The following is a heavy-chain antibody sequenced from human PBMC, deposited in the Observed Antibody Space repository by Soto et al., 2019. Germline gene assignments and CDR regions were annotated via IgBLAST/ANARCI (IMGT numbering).Heavy chain of an antibody. Sequence: PGGSLRLSCAASGFTFSSYGMHWVRQAPGKGLEWVAVIWYDGSNKYYADSVKGRFTISRDNSKNTLYLQMNSLRAEDTAVYYCAREGYYYGSGSYSNWFEPWGQGTLVTVS. CDR1: GFTFSSYG. CDR3: AREGYYYGSGSYSNWFEP. CDR2: IWYDGSNK. J-gene: IGHJ5*02. V-gene: IGHV3-33*01. D-gene: IGHD3-10*01.